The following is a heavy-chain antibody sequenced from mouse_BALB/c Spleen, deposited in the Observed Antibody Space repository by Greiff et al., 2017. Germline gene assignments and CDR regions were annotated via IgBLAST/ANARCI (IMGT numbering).Heavy chain of an antibody. D-gene: IGHD2-1*01. CDR1: GFTFSSYG. J-gene: IGHJ3*01. CDR2: INSNGGST. Sequence: EVKLMESGGGLVQPGGSLKLSCAASGFTFSSYGMSWVRQTPDKRLELVATINSNGGSTYYPDSVKGRFTISRDNAKNTLYLQMSSLKSEDTAMYYCARDGGNYPFAYWGQGTLVTVSA. V-gene: IGHV5-6-3*01. CDR3: ARDGGNYPFAY.